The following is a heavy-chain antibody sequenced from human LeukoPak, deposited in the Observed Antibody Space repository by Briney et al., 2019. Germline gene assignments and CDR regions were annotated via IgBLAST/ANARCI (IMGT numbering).Heavy chain of an antibody. D-gene: IGHD6-13*01. Sequence: PGGSLRLSCAASGFTFSSYAMHWVRQAPGKGLEWVAVISYDGSNKYYADSVKGRFTISRDNSKNTLYLQVNSLRAEDTAVYYCARERRAAGAFDIWGQGTMVTVSS. CDR2: ISYDGSNK. V-gene: IGHV3-30-3*01. CDR1: GFTFSSYA. CDR3: ARERRAAGAFDI. J-gene: IGHJ3*02.